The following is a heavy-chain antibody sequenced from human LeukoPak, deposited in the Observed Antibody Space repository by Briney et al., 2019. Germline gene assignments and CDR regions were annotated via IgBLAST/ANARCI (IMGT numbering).Heavy chain of an antibody. J-gene: IGHJ1*01. CDR3: ARDSYYYDSSGYYQGYFQH. Sequence: TGGSLRLSCAASGFTVSSNYMSWVRQAPGKGLEWVSVIYSGGSTYYADSVKGRFTISRDNSKNTLYLQMNSLRAEDTAVYYCARDSYYYDSSGYYQGYFQHWGQGTLVTVSS. D-gene: IGHD3-22*01. CDR1: GFTVSSNY. CDR2: IYSGGST. V-gene: IGHV3-66*02.